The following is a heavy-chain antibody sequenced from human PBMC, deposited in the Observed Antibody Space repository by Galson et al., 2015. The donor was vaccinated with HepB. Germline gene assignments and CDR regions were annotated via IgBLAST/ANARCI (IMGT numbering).Heavy chain of an antibody. Sequence: SVKVSCKASGYTFTGYYMHWVRQAPGQGLEWMGWINPNSGGTNYAQKFQGRVTMTRDTSISTAYMELSRLRSDDTAVYYCASTQSRYYYGMDVWGQGTTVTVSS. CDR3: ASTQSRYYYGMDV. J-gene: IGHJ6*02. CDR2: INPNSGGT. V-gene: IGHV1-2*02. CDR1: GYTFTGYY.